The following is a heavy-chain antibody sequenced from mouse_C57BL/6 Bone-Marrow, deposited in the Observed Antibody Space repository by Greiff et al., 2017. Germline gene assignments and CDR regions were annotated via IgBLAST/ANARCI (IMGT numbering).Heavy chain of an antibody. Sequence: EVQGVESGEGLVKPGGSVKLSCAASGFTFSSYSMSWVRQTPEKRLEWVAYISTGGDYIYYAATVKGRFTISRDNATNTLYLQMSSLKSEDTARYYCASVLDYCGWGSDAMDYWGQGTSVTVSS. CDR3: ASVLDYCGWGSDAMDY. CDR2: ISTGGDYI. V-gene: IGHV5S21*01. J-gene: IGHJ4*01. D-gene: IGHD1-2*01. CDR1: GFTFSSYS.